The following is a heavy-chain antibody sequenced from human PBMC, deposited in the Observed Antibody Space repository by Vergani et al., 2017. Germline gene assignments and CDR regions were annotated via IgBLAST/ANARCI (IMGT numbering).Heavy chain of an antibody. V-gene: IGHV1-69*12. Sequence: VQLVQSGAEVKKPGSSVKVSCKASGGTFSSYAISWVRQAPGQGLEWMGGIIPIFGTANYAQQFQGRVTITADESTSTAYMERSSLRSEDTAVYYCAREGYCSSTSCFPQDWGQGTLVTVSS. J-gene: IGHJ4*02. D-gene: IGHD2-2*01. CDR1: GGTFSSYA. CDR2: IIPIFGTA. CDR3: AREGYCSSTSCFPQD.